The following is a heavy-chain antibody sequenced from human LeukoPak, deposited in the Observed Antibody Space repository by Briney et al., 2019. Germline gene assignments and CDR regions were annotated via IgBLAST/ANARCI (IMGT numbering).Heavy chain of an antibody. CDR1: GVSISSYY. CDR2: IYYSGST. D-gene: IGHD3-9*01. V-gene: IGHV4-59*01. Sequence: PSETLSLTCTVSGVSISSYYWSWIRQPPGKGLEWIGYIYYSGSTNYNPPLKSRVTISVDTSKNQFSLKLSSVTAADTAVYYCARDGLDNAFDIWGQGTMVTVSS. J-gene: IGHJ3*02. CDR3: ARDGLDNAFDI.